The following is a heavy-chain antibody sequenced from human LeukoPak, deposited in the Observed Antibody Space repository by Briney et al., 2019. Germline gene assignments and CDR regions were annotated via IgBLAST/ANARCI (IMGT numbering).Heavy chain of an antibody. V-gene: IGHV4-30-2*01. CDR1: GGSISSGGYY. J-gene: IGHJ4*02. CDR2: IYHSGST. D-gene: IGHD1-14*01. Sequence: PSETLSLTCTVSGGSISSGGYYWSWIRQPPGKGLEWIGYIYHSGSTYYNPSLKSRVTISVDRSKNQFSLKLSSVTAADTAVYYCARDRYGYLDYWGQGTLVTVSS. CDR3: ARDRYGYLDY.